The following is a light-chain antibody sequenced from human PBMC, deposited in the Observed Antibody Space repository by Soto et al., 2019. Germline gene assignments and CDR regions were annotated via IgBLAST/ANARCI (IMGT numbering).Light chain of an antibody. CDR1: QGISSS. CDR2: AAS. CDR3: EQVNSYPLT. J-gene: IGKJ4*01. V-gene: IGKV1-9*01. Sequence: DIHLTQSPSFLSASVGDRVTITCRASQGISSSLAWYQQKPGKAPNLLIYAASTLQTGVPTRFSGSGSGTEFTLTISTLQPEDFASYYCEQVNSYPLTCGGGTKVEIK.